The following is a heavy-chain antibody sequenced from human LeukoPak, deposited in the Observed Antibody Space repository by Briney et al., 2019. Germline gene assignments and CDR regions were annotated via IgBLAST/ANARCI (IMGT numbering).Heavy chain of an antibody. Sequence: GGSLRLSCAASGFAFNTYSMNWVRQAPGKGLEWVSSITSSSTTIYYADPVKGRFTISRDNAQNSLYLQMNSLRAEDTAIYYCATSTAAAGTDWGQGTLVTVSS. V-gene: IGHV3-48*04. D-gene: IGHD6-13*01. CDR2: ITSSSTTI. J-gene: IGHJ4*02. CDR3: ATSTAAAGTD. CDR1: GFAFNTYS.